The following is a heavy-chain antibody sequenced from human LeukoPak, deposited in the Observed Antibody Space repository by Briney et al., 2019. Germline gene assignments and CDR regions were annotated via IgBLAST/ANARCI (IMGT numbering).Heavy chain of an antibody. CDR1: GFTFSSYA. CDR3: AKAPFGGYCSSTSCPLDY. V-gene: IGHV3-23*01. Sequence: PGGSLRLSCAASGFTFSSYAMSWGRQAPGKGLEGVSAISGSGGSTYYADSVKGRLTISRDNSKNTLYMQMNSLRAEDTAVYYCAKAPFGGYCSSTSCPLDYWGQGTLVTVSS. D-gene: IGHD2-2*01. CDR2: ISGSGGST. J-gene: IGHJ4*02.